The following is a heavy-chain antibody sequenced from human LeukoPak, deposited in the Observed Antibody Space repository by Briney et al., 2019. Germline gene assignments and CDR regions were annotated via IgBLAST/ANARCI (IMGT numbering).Heavy chain of an antibody. Sequence: GGSLTLSCAASGFILNDYGMHWVRQAPGKGLEWVADIWFDKNQHFADSVKGRFAISRDNSKNTVYLQINSLRAEDTAVYYCARDRHCVNGVCHSPPGMDVWGQGTTVTVSS. CDR3: ARDRHCVNGVCHSPPGMDV. CDR2: IWFDKNQ. D-gene: IGHD2-8*01. J-gene: IGHJ6*02. V-gene: IGHV3-33*01. CDR1: GFILNDYG.